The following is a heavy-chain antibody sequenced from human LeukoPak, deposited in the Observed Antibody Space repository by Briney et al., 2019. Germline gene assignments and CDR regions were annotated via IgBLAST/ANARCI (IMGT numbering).Heavy chain of an antibody. Sequence: ASETLSLTCAVYGGSFSGYYWSWIRQPPGKGLEWIGEINHSGSTNYNPSLKSRVTISVDTSKNQFSLKLSSVTAADTAVYYCARVAGCSSGWYEKPFDYWGQGTLVTVSS. CDR1: GGSFSGYY. J-gene: IGHJ4*02. CDR2: INHSGST. D-gene: IGHD6-19*01. V-gene: IGHV4-34*01. CDR3: ARVAGCSSGWYEKPFDY.